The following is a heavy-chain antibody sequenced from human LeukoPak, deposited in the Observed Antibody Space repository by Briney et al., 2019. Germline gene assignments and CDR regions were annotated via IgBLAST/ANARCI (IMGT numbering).Heavy chain of an antibody. CDR1: GFTFSTYS. V-gene: IGHV3-48*04. J-gene: IGHJ4*02. CDR3: ASPFDY. CDR2: ISSSSSTI. Sequence: GGSLRLSCAASGFTFSTYSMNWVRQAPGKGLEWVSYISSSSSTIYYADSVKGRFTISRDNAKNSLYLQMNSLRAEDTAVYYCASPFDYWGQGTLVTVSS.